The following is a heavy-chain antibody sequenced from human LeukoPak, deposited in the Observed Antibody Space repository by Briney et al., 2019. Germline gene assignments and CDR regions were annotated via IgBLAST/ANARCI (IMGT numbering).Heavy chain of an antibody. D-gene: IGHD4-11*01. J-gene: IGHJ6*03. CDR2: IYYSGST. CDR1: GGSISSYY. CDR3: ARHRGWTTVTNEGYYYYMDV. V-gene: IGHV4-59*01. Sequence: PSETLSLTCTVSGGSISSYYWSCIRQPPGKGLEWSGYIYYSGSTDYNPSLKSRVTISVDTYKNQFSLQLRSVTAADTAVYYCARHRGWTTVTNEGYYYYMDVWGNGTTVTVSS.